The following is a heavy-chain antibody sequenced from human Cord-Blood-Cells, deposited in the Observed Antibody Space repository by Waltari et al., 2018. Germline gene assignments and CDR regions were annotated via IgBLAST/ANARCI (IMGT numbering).Heavy chain of an antibody. Sequence: QVQLQESGPGLVKPSETLSITCTVSGGSISSYYWSWIRQPPGKGLEWIGYIYYSGSTNYNPSLKSRVTISVDTSKNQFSLKLSSVTAADTAVYYCARLTIAAAGDAFDIWGQGTMVTVSS. J-gene: IGHJ3*02. CDR1: GGSISSYY. CDR3: ARLTIAAAGDAFDI. V-gene: IGHV4-59*08. D-gene: IGHD6-13*01. CDR2: IYYSGST.